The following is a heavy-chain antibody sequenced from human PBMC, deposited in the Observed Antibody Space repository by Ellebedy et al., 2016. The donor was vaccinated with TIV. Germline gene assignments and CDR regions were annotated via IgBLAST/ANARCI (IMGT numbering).Heavy chain of an antibody. CDR2: ISDSGDNT. J-gene: IGHJ4*02. CDR3: AFLYYYFDY. Sequence: GESLKISXAASGFTFSSYAMSWVRQAPGKGLEWVSTISDSGDNTYYADSVKGRFTISRDNSKNTLYLQMNGLRAEDTARYYCAFLYYYFDYWGQGTLVTVSS. V-gene: IGHV3-23*01. CDR1: GFTFSSYA. D-gene: IGHD1-26*01.